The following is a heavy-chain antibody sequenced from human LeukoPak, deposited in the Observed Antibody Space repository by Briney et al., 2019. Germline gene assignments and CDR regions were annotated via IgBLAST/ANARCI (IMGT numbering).Heavy chain of an antibody. J-gene: IGHJ3*02. CDR1: GFTFSSYS. Sequence: GGSLRLSCAASGFTFSSYSMNWVRQAPGKGLEWVANIKQDGSEKYYVDSVKGRFTISRDNAKNSLYLQMNSLRAEDTAVYYCARALIDLDAFDIWGQGTMVTVSS. CDR3: ARALIDLDAFDI. CDR2: IKQDGSEK. V-gene: IGHV3-7*01. D-gene: IGHD3-16*02.